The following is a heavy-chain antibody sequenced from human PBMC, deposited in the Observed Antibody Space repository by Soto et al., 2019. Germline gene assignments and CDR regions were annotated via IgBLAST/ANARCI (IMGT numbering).Heavy chain of an antibody. V-gene: IGHV1-8*01. Sequence: ASVKVSCKASGYTFTSYDINWVRQATGQGLEWMGWMNPNSGNTGYAQKFQGRVTMTRNNSISTAYMELGSLGSEDTAVYYCARVTDSYYYGSGSPFGGWFDPWGQGTLVTVSS. CDR3: ARVTDSYYYGSGSPFGGWFDP. CDR1: GYTFTSYD. D-gene: IGHD3-10*01. J-gene: IGHJ5*02. CDR2: MNPNSGNT.